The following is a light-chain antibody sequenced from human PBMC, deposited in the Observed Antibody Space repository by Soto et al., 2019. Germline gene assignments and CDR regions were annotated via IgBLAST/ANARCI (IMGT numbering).Light chain of an antibody. V-gene: IGKV1-5*01. Sequence: DIQMTQPPSTLSASVGDRVTITCRASQSINDWLAWYQQKPGKAPKLLIYDASNLESGVPSRFSGSGFGTEFTLTISSLQPDDFATYYCQQFFNYPRTFGQGTKVDIK. CDR3: QQFFNYPRT. CDR1: QSINDW. CDR2: DAS. J-gene: IGKJ1*01.